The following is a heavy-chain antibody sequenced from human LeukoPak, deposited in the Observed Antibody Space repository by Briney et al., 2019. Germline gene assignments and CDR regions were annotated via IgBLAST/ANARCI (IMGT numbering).Heavy chain of an antibody. Sequence: ASVTVSCKASGYTFTSYGISWVRQAPGQGLEWMGWISAYNGNTNYAQKLQGRVTMTTDTSTSTAYMELRSLRSDDTAVYYCARDRLYYSSTSCHNWFDPWGQGTLVTVSS. D-gene: IGHD2-2*01. J-gene: IGHJ5*02. CDR2: ISAYNGNT. V-gene: IGHV1-18*01. CDR1: GYTFTSYG. CDR3: ARDRLYYSSTSCHNWFDP.